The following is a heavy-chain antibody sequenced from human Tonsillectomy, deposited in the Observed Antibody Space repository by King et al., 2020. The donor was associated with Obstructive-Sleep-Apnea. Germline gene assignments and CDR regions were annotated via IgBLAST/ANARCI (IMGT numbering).Heavy chain of an antibody. CDR3: ARSLDSSGYYYTNY. CDR1: GGSISRYY. J-gene: IGHJ4*02. CDR2: ISYSGST. Sequence: VQLQESGPGLVKPSETLSLTCTVSGGSISRYYWSWIRQPPGKGLEWIGYISYSGSTNYNPSLKSRVTISVDTSKNQFSLKLSSVTAADTAVYYCARSLDSSGYYYTNYWGQGTLATVSS. D-gene: IGHD3-22*01. V-gene: IGHV4-59*08.